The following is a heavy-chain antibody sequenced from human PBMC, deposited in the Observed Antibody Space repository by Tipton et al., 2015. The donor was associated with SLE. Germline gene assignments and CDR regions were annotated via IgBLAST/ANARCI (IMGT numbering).Heavy chain of an antibody. J-gene: IGHJ3*02. CDR1: GGSFSGYH. CDR2: INHSGST. CDR3: ARGNAGLDAFDI. Sequence: TLSLTCAVYGGSFSGYHWSWIRQPPGKGLEWIGEINHSGSTNYNPSLKSRVTISVETSKNQFSLKLRSVTAADTAVYYCARGNAGLDAFDIWGQGTMVTVSS. V-gene: IGHV4-34*01. D-gene: IGHD6-13*01.